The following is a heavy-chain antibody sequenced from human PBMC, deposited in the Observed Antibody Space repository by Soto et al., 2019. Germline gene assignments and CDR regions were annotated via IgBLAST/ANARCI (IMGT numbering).Heavy chain of an antibody. V-gene: IGHV3-48*02. D-gene: IGHD6-19*01. CDR2: SSPRGDTI. Sequence: PGGSLRLSCVASGFSLANYPMNWVRQTPGKGLEWISYSSPRGDTIYYADSVEVRFTISRDNARNSLSLHMSSLRDEDSALYYCAKGPHTNVGWPYYFESWGQGVPVTVSS. J-gene: IGHJ4*02. CDR1: GFSLANYP. CDR3: AKGPHTNVGWPYYFES.